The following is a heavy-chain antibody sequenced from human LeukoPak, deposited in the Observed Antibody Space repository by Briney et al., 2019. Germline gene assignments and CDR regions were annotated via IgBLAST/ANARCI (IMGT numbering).Heavy chain of an antibody. CDR1: GFTFSSYA. CDR3: AKGTGDTGYYFDY. Sequence: GGSLRLSCAASGFTFSSYAMNWVRQAPGKGLEWVSGIRVGGEVHYADSVKGRFTISRDYSENTLYLQMSGLRAEDTAVYHCAKGTGDTGYYFDYWGQGTLVTVSS. D-gene: IGHD7-27*01. CDR2: IRVGGEV. V-gene: IGHV3-23*01. J-gene: IGHJ4*02.